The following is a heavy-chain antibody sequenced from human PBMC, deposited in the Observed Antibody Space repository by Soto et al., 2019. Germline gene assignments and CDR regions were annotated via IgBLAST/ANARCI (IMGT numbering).Heavy chain of an antibody. Sequence: SETLSLTCAVSGYSISSGYYWGWIRQPPGKGLEWIGSIYHSGSIYYNPSLKSQVSISVDTSKNHFSLKLSSVTAADTAVYYCARGKGHTGLNCFDPWGQGTLVTVSS. CDR2: IYHSGSI. CDR1: GYSISSGYY. J-gene: IGHJ5*02. V-gene: IGHV4-38-2*01. D-gene: IGHD2-21*02. CDR3: ARGKGHTGLNCFDP.